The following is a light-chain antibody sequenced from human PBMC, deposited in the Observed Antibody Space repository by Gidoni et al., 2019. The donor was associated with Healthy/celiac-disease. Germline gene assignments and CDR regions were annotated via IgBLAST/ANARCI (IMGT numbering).Light chain of an antibody. J-gene: IGKJ1*01. Sequence: EIVLTQSPGTLSLSPGERATLSCRASQSVSSSYLAWYQQKPGQAPRLLIYGASSRATGIPDWFSGSGSGTDSTLTISRLEPEDFAVYYCQQYGRTFGQGTKVEIK. CDR1: QSVSSSY. CDR2: GAS. V-gene: IGKV3-20*01. CDR3: QQYGRT.